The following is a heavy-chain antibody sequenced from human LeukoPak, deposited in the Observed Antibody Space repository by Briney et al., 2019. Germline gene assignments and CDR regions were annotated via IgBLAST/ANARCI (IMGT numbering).Heavy chain of an antibody. D-gene: IGHD2-15*01. Sequence: TSETLSLTCTVSGESFSSYYWTWIRQPPGKGLEWIGYIYYNGHTNYNPSLTSRVTISVDTSKNQFSLKLNSVTAADTAVYYCARLGFCTGGRCLADFWGQGTLVTVSS. J-gene: IGHJ4*02. CDR2: IYYNGHT. CDR3: ARLGFCTGGRCLADF. V-gene: IGHV4-59*08. CDR1: GESFSSYY.